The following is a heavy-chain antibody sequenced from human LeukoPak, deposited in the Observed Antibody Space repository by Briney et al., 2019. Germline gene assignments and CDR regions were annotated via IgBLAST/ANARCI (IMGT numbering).Heavy chain of an antibody. J-gene: IGHJ4*02. Sequence: SVKVSCKASGGTFSSYAISWVRQALGQGLEWMGGIIPIFGTANYAQKFQGRVTITADESTSTAYMELSSLRSEDTAVYYCARDSRFGEFHYDYWGQGTLVTVSS. CDR3: ARDSRFGEFHYDY. V-gene: IGHV1-69*13. D-gene: IGHD3-10*02. CDR2: IIPIFGTA. CDR1: GGTFSSYA.